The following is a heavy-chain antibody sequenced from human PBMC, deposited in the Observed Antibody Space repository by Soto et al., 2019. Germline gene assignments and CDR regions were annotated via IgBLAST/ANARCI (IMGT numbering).Heavy chain of an antibody. CDR1: GFTFSSYG. Sequence: QVQLVESGGGVVQPGRSLRLSCAASGFTFSSYGMHWVRQAPGKGLEWVAVISYDGSNEYYADSVKGRFTISRDNSKNTLYLQMNSLRAEDTAVYYCAKDFPLYGYYLPYWFYYWGQGTLVTVSS. D-gene: IGHD4-17*01. CDR3: AKDFPLYGYYLPYWFYY. CDR2: ISYDGSNE. J-gene: IGHJ4*02. V-gene: IGHV3-30*18.